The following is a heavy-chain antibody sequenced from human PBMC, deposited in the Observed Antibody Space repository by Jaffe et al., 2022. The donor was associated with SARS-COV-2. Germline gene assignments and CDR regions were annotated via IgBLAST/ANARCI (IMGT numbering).Heavy chain of an antibody. CDR2: IYSGST. CDR3: ALTAAHRGGFDP. J-gene: IGHJ5*02. CDR1: GGSISSYY. V-gene: IGHV4-59*01. D-gene: IGHD6-13*01. Sequence: QVQLQESGPGLVKPSETLSLTCTVSGGSISSYYLSWIRQPPGKGLEWIAYIYSGSTNYNPSLKSRVTISVGTSTNQFSLNLSSVTAADTAVYYCALTAAHRGGFDPWGQGTLVTVSS.